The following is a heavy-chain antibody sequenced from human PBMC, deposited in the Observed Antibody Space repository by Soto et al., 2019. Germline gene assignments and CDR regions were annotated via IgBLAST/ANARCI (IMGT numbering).Heavy chain of an antibody. D-gene: IGHD3-16*01. V-gene: IGHV3-30*03. J-gene: IGHJ4*01. Sequence: GGSLRLSCEASGYKFSRFGMNCIRQAPGKGVEWVEFFSNAAAYSHDAESVKRRLTISRANSKKTLYLQLNNLRPEATAIYYCARHAGERPGEDYFDLWGHGTPVTVSS. CDR1: GYKFSRFG. CDR2: FSNAAAYS. CDR3: ARHAGERPGEDYFDL.